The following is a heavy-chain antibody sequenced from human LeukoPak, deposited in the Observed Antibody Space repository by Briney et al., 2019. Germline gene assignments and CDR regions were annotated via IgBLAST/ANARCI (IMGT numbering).Heavy chain of an antibody. CDR3: ARGLRRWSTFDY. CDR2: MNPNSGNT. V-gene: IGHV1-8*01. CDR1: GYTFTRYD. J-gene: IGHJ4*02. D-gene: IGHD2-15*01. Sequence: ASVKASCKASGYTFTRYDINWVRQATGHGLEWMGWMNPNSGNTGYAQKFQRRVTMTRNTSISTAYMELSSLRSEDTAVYYCARGLRRWSTFDYWGQGTLVTVSS.